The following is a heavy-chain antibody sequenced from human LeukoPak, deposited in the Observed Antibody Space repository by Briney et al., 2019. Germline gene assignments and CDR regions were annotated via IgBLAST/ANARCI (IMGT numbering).Heavy chain of an antibody. CDR2: IDTADNT. CDR3: AREGRSCSTAICEFDY. J-gene: IGHJ4*02. V-gene: IGHV3-13*01. D-gene: IGHD2-8*01. CDR1: GFTFSSYD. Sequence: GGSLRLSCATSGFTFSSYDMHWVRQATGKGLEWVSAIDTADNTYYPDSVKGRFTASRENAKNSFYLQMNSLRAGDTAVYYCAREGRSCSTAICEFDYWGQGTLVTVSS.